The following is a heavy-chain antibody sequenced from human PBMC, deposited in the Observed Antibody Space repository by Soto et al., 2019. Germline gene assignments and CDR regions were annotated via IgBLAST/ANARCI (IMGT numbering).Heavy chain of an antibody. CDR2: IYYSGST. V-gene: IGHV4-39*01. J-gene: IGHJ6*03. CDR3: ARPLGGYYYYMDV. D-gene: IGHD3-16*01. CDR1: GGSISSSSYY. Sequence: QLQLQESGPGLVKPSETLSLTCTVSGGSISSSSYYWGWIRQPPGKGLEWIGSIYYSGSTYYNPSLKSRVTISVDTSKNQFSLKLSSVTAADTAVYYCARPLGGYYYYMDVWGKGTTVTVSS.